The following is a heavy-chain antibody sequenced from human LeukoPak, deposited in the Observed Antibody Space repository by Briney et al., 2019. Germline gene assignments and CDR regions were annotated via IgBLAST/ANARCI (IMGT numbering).Heavy chain of an antibody. CDR1: GGSISSYY. V-gene: IGHV4-59*01. CDR2: IYYSGST. J-gene: IGHJ4*02. CDR3: ASYTAGYFDY. D-gene: IGHD5-18*01. Sequence: PSETLSLTCTVSGGSISSYYWSWIRQPPGKGLEWIGYIYYSGSTNYNPSLKSRVTTSVDTSKNQLSLKLSSVTAADTAVYYCASYTAGYFDYWGQGTLVTVSS.